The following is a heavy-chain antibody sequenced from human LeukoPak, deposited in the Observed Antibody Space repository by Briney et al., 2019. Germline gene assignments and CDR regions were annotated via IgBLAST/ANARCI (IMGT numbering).Heavy chain of an antibody. CDR3: TRDNELGGYKGWYFDY. D-gene: IGHD5-24*01. V-gene: IGHV3-21*01. CDR2: ISSGSSYI. J-gene: IGHJ4*02. CDR1: GFNFNIYS. Sequence: TGGSLRLSCAASGFNFNIYSMNWVRQAPGKGLEWISSISSGSSYINQADSVKGRFAISRDNTKNSVFLQMNSLRAEDTAVYYCTRDNELGGYKGWYFDYWGRGTLVTVSS.